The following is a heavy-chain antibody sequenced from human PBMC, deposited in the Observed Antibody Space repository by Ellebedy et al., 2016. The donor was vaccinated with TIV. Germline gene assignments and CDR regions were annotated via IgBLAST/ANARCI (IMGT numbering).Heavy chain of an antibody. CDR2: INHSGST. V-gene: IGHV4-34*01. D-gene: IGHD2-2*01. J-gene: IGHJ4*02. CDR1: GGSFSGYY. Sequence: SETLSLXXAVYGGSFSGYYWSWIRQPPGKGLEWIGEINHSGSTNYNPSLKSRVTISVDTSKNQFSLKLSSVTAADTAVYYCARGPVDCSSTSCYPGGFPLWGQGTLVTVSS. CDR3: ARGPVDCSSTSCYPGGFPL.